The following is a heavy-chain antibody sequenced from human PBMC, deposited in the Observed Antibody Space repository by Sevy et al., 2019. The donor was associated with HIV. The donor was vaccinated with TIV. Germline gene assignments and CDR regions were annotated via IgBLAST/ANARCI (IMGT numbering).Heavy chain of an antibody. CDR3: ARDRNNYDSSGYPKGMDV. CDR1: GYTFTRYG. V-gene: IGHV1-18*01. D-gene: IGHD3-22*01. CDR2: ISAYNDYT. J-gene: IGHJ6*02. Sequence: ASVKVSCKASGYTFTRYGISWVRQAPGQGLEWMGWISAYNDYTNYVQMLQGRVTMTTDTSTSIAYLELRSLRSDDTAVYYCARDRNNYDSSGYPKGMDVWGQGTTVTVSS.